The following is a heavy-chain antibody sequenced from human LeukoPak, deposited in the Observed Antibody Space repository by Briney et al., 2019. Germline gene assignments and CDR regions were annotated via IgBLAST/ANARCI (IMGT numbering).Heavy chain of an antibody. Sequence: GASVKVSCKASGYTFTRYDINWVRQAPGQGLEWMGWINTNTGNPTYAQGFTGRFVFSLDTSVSTAYLQISSLKAEDTAVYYCARDQEGVGGNWFDPWGQGTLVTVSS. V-gene: IGHV7-4-1*02. CDR3: ARDQEGVGGNWFDP. CDR2: INTNTGNP. D-gene: IGHD3-16*01. J-gene: IGHJ5*02. CDR1: GYTFTRYD.